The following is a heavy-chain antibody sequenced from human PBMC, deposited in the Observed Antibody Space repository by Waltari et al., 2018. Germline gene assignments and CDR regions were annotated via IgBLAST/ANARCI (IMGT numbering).Heavy chain of an antibody. CDR1: GGSFSGYY. J-gene: IGHJ4*02. CDR3: ASSSGCGY. V-gene: IGHV4-34*01. D-gene: IGHD6-19*01. CDR2: INHSGST. Sequence: QVQLQQWGAGLLKPSETLSLPCAVCGGSFSGYYWSWIRQPPGKGLEWIGEINHSGSTNYNPSLKSRVTISVDTSKNQFSLKLSSVTAADTAVYYCASSSGCGYWGQGTLVTVSS.